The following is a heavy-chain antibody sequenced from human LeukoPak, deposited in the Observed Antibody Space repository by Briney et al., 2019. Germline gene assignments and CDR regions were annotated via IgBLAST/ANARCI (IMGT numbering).Heavy chain of an antibody. J-gene: IGHJ4*02. CDR1: GYTFTSYG. V-gene: IGHV1-18*01. CDR3: ARATTDYGNFDY. CDR2: ISAYNGNT. Sequence: ASVKVSCKASGYTFTSYGISWVRQAPGQGLEWMGWISAYNGNTNYAQKLQGRVTITADESTSTAYMELSSLRSEDTAVYYCARATTDYGNFDYWGQGTLVTVSS. D-gene: IGHD1-1*01.